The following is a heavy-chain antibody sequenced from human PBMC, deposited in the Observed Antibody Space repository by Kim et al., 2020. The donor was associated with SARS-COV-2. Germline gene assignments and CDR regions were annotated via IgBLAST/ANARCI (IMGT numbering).Heavy chain of an antibody. D-gene: IGHD3-9*01. V-gene: IGHV4-59*13. J-gene: IGHJ2*01. CDR3: ARAAGFDWLLPYWYLDL. CDR1: GGSISSYY. CDR2: IYYSGST. Sequence: SETLSLTCTVSGGSISSYYWSWIRQPPGKGLEWIGYIYYSGSTNYNPSLKSRVTISVDTSKNQFSLKLSSVTAADTAVYYCARAAGFDWLLPYWYLDLWGRGTLVTVSS.